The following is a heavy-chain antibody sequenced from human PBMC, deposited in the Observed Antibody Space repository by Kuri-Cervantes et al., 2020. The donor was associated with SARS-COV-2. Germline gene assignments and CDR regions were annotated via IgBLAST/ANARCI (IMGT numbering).Heavy chain of an antibody. J-gene: IGHJ4*02. V-gene: IGHV3-11*06. CDR2: ITDDGFKT. D-gene: IGHD1-1*01. CDR1: GFTFSDYY. Sequence: GGSLRLSCAASGFTFSDYYMSWIRQAPGKGLEWVSYITDDGFKTKYADSVEGRVTISRDNAKKSLYLQLNSLRVEDTAVYYCVRDGDHWNFDYWGQGTLVTVSS. CDR3: VRDGDHWNFDY.